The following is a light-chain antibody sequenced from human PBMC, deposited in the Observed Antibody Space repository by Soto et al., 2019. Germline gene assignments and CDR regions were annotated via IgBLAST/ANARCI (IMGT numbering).Light chain of an antibody. CDR3: SSYSGTNYHYV. J-gene: IGLJ1*01. V-gene: IGLV2-8*01. Sequence: QSALTQPPSASGSFGQSVTISCTGTSSDVGGYNYVSWYQQHPGKAPKLMIYEVSERPSGVPVRFSCSKSGNTASLTVSGLQADDEADYYCSSYSGTNYHYVFGTGTKVTV. CDR1: SSDVGGYNY. CDR2: EVS.